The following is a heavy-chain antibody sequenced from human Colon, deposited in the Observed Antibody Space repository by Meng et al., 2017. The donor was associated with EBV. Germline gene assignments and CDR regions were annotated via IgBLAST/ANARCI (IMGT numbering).Heavy chain of an antibody. CDR3: ARGSYYTWAT. Sequence: QVQRQGWDRGMVNSSEILHLSGEVSGDSIISNEHWWSWGRQPPGKGPEWIGEIHHSGTTNYNPSFKSRVTMSIDTWKNRFSLDLTSVTAADTAVYYCARGSYYTWATRGQGTLVTVSS. CDR1: GDSIISNEHW. D-gene: IGHD3-10*01. J-gene: IGHJ4*02. CDR2: IHHSGTT. V-gene: IGHV4/OR15-8*02.